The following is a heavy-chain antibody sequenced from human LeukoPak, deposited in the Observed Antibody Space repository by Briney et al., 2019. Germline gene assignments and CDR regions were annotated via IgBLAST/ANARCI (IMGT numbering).Heavy chain of an antibody. V-gene: IGHV1-69*13. CDR2: IIPIFGTA. D-gene: IGHD2-21*02. CDR3: ASSTEIVVVTSFDY. CDR1: GGTFSSYA. Sequence: ASVKVSCKASGGTFSSYAICWVRQAPGQGLEWMGGIIPIFGTANYAQKFQGRVTITADESTSTAYMELSSLRSEDTAVYYCASSTEIVVVTSFDYWGQGTLVTVSS. J-gene: IGHJ4*02.